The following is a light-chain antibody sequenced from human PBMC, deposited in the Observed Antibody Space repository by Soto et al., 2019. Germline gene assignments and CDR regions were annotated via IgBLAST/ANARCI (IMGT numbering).Light chain of an antibody. J-gene: IGLJ1*01. V-gene: IGLV2-14*01. Sequence: QSVLTQPASVSGSPGQSITISCTGTSSDVGRYNYVSWYQQHPGKSPKLMISEVSNPPSGVPNRFSCSKSGNTASLTISVLQTEQVADYFCSLYNSSSTRVFGTGSKVT. CDR2: EVS. CDR3: SLYNSSSTRV. CDR1: SSDVGRYNY.